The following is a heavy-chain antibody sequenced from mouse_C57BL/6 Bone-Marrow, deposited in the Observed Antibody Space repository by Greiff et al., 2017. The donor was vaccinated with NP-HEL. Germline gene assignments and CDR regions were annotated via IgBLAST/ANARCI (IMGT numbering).Heavy chain of an antibody. D-gene: IGHD2-2*01. J-gene: IGHJ3*01. CDR3: ARGLWLRRRAY. CDR1: GYTFTSYW. V-gene: IGHV1-53*01. CDR2: INPSNGGT. Sequence: QVQLQQPGTELVKPGASVKLSCKASGYTFTSYWMHWVKQRPGQGLEWIGNINPSNGGTNYNEKFKSKAKLTVEKSSSTAYMQRSSLTSEDSAVYYCARGLWLRRRAYWGQGTLVTVSA.